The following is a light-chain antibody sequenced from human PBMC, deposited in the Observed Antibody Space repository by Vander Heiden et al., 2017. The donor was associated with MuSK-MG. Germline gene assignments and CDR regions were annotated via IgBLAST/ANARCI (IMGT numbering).Light chain of an antibody. CDR1: GSKIGAGYD. CDR3: QSYDTIRSGSGYV. V-gene: IGLV1-40*01. CDR2: GNN. Sequence: QSVLTQPPSVSGAPAQRVTISCTGSGSKIGAGYDVHWYQPLTGTAPKLLIYGNNNRPLGVPYRFSGSKSGTSASLAITVLQAGDEADYYCQSYDTIRSGSGYVFGTGTKVTVL. J-gene: IGLJ1*01.